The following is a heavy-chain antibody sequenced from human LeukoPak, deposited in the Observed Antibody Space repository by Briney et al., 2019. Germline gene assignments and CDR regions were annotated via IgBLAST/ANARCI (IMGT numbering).Heavy chain of an antibody. CDR2: SSPYNGKT. V-gene: IGHV1-18*01. CDR1: GYTFINYG. J-gene: IGHJ5*02. D-gene: IGHD2/OR15-2a*01. CDR3: ARGGIDIVSVPVSNWFYP. Sequence: ASVKVSCKASGYTFINYGITWARQAPGQGLEWMGWSSPYNGKTNYAQKLQGRVTMTTDTSTNTAYMELRSLRSDDTAVYYCARGGIDIVSVPVSNWFYPWGQGTLVTVSS.